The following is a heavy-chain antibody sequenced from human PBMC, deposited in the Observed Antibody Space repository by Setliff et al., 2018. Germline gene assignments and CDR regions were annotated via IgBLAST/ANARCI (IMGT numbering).Heavy chain of an antibody. CDR1: GFTFSSYS. Sequence: LRLSCAASGFTFSSYSMNWVRQAPGKGLEWVSSISSSSSYIYYADSVKGRFTISRDNAKNSLYLQMNSLRAEDTAVYYCAREDADTAVGPAYWGQGTLVTVSS. CDR2: ISSSSSYI. V-gene: IGHV3-21*01. J-gene: IGHJ4*02. CDR3: AREDADTAVGPAY. D-gene: IGHD5-18*01.